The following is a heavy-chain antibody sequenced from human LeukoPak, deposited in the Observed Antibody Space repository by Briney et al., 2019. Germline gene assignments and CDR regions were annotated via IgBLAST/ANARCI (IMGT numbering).Heavy chain of an antibody. Sequence: GGSLRLSCAASGFTFSDYSMNWVRQAPGKGLEWVSYISSSSSTVYYADSVKGRVTISRDDGKNTLYLHMNSLRDDDTAVYYCATDQRYAFDYWGQGILVTVSS. J-gene: IGHJ4*02. D-gene: IGHD3-9*01. CDR2: ISSSSSTV. CDR1: GFTFSDYS. V-gene: IGHV3-48*02. CDR3: ATDQRYAFDY.